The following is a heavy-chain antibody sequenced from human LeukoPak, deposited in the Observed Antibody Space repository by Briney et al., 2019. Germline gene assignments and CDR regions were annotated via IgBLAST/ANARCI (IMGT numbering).Heavy chain of an antibody. CDR1: GYTFTSYG. D-gene: IGHD6-13*01. Sequence: ASVKVSCKASGYTFTSYGISWVRQAPGQGLEWMGWISAYNGNTNYAQKLQGRVTMTTDTSTSTAYMELRSLRSDDTAVYYCARDRGYRSSWYVMTNDYWGQGTLVTVSS. J-gene: IGHJ4*02. V-gene: IGHV1-18*01. CDR2: ISAYNGNT. CDR3: ARDRGYRSSWYVMTNDY.